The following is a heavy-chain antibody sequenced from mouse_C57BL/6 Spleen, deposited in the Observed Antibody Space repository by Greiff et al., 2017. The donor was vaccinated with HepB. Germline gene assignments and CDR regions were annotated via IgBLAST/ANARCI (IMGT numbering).Heavy chain of an antibody. CDR1: GFNIKDDY. D-gene: IGHD1-1*01. V-gene: IGHV14-4*01. J-gene: IGHJ1*03. CDR2: IDPENGDT. CDR3: TGYYGSGYYWYFDV. Sequence: VQLKESGAELVRPGASVKLSCTASGFNIKDDYMHWVKQRPEQGLEWIGWIDPENGDTEYASKFQGKATITADTSSNTAYLQLSSLTSEDTAVYYWTGYYGSGYYWYFDVWGTGTTVTVSS.